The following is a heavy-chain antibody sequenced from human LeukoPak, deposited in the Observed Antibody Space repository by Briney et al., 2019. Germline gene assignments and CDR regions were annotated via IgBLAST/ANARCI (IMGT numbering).Heavy chain of an antibody. J-gene: IGHJ4*02. V-gene: IGHV3-23*01. CDR2: ISGSGAST. CDR1: GFTFSSHW. D-gene: IGHD1-26*01. CDR3: AKDVGKWESLHFFDY. Sequence: GGSLRLSCAASGFTFSSHWMTWVCQAPGKGLEWISGISGSGASTYYADSVTGRFTISRDNSRNTLYLQMNSLRGDDTAVYYCAKDVGKWESLHFFDYWGQGTLVTVSS.